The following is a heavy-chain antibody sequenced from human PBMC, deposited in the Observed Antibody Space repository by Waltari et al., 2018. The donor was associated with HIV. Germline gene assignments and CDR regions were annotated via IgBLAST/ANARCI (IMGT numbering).Heavy chain of an antibody. J-gene: IGHJ4*02. CDR1: GYSFTAYY. D-gene: IGHD2-15*01. CDR2: SKPIRGSI. V-gene: IGHV1-2*06. CDR3: SRGESVSVSNIPPGYRFDF. Sequence: QVQLVQSGAELKPHGASVEFSCRASGYSFTAYYIHWVRQAPAQGLQGMGRSKPIRGSINDPLAFQGRITMTRYTSSGAVFTELRGLKFNDTALYYCSRGESVSVSNIPPGYRFDFWGQGTLITVSS.